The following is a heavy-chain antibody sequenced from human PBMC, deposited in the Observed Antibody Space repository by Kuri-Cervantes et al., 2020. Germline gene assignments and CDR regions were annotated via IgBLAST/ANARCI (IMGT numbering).Heavy chain of an antibody. CDR2: IIPTLGIA. CDR1: GGTFSSYT. D-gene: IGHD3-9*01. J-gene: IGHJ6*02. Sequence: SVKVSCKASGGTFSSYTISWVRQAPGQGLEWMGRIIPTLGIANYAQKFQGRVTITADKSTSTAYMELSSLRSEDTAVYYCARGYYDILRGTSTNRPYYYYGMDVWGQGTTVTVSS. V-gene: IGHV1-69*02. CDR3: ARGYYDILRGTSTNRPYYYYGMDV.